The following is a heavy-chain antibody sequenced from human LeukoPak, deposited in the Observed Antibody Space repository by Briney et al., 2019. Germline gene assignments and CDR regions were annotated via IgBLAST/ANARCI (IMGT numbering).Heavy chain of an antibody. CDR3: VRGGVEPY. CDR1: GFTFSTYW. Sequence: GGSLTLSCAASGFTFSTYWMYWVRHAPEQGLVWVARITADGSKNYADSVKDRFTISRDNAKNTLYLQMNSLRVEDTAMYYCVRGGVEPYWGQGTLVTVSS. CDR2: ITADGSKN. V-gene: IGHV3-74*01. J-gene: IGHJ4*02. D-gene: IGHD1-14*01.